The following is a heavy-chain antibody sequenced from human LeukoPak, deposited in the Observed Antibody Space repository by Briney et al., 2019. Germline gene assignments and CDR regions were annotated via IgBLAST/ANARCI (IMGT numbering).Heavy chain of an antibody. CDR3: ARGPFPVVAASPYNWFDP. CDR2: ISAYNGNT. V-gene: IGHV1-18*01. Sequence: ASVKVSCKASGYTFTSYGISWVRQAPGQGLEWMGWISAYNGNTNYAQKLQGRVTMTTDTSTSTAYMELGSLRSDDTAVYYCARGPFPVVAASPYNWFDPWGQGTLVTVSS. CDR1: GYTFTSYG. D-gene: IGHD2-15*01. J-gene: IGHJ5*02.